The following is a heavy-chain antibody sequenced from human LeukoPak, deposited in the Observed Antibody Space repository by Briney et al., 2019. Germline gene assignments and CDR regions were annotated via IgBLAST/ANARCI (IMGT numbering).Heavy chain of an antibody. V-gene: IGHV1-24*01. D-gene: IGHD2-15*01. Sequence: ASVKVSCKVSGYTLTELSMHWVRQAPGKGLEWMGGFDPEDGETIYAQKFQGRVTMTEDTSTDTAYMELSSLRSEDTAVYYCATLVVVAATHIYFDYWGQGTLVTVSS. CDR1: GYTLTELS. CDR3: ATLVVVAATHIYFDY. CDR2: FDPEDGET. J-gene: IGHJ4*02.